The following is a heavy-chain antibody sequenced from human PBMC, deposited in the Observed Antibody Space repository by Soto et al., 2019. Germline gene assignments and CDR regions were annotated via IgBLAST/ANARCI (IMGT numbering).Heavy chain of an antibody. V-gene: IGHV4-34*01. CDR3: ARCSNWNYSLRGSYYYGMDV. D-gene: IGHD1-7*01. J-gene: IGHJ6*02. Sequence: PSETLSLTCAVYSGSFSAYYWSWIRQPPGEGLEWIGEINHSGSTNYNPSLKSRVTISVDTSKNQFSLKLISVTAADTAVYYCARCSNWNYSLRGSYYYGMDVWGQGTTVTVSS. CDR2: INHSGST. CDR1: SGSFSAYY.